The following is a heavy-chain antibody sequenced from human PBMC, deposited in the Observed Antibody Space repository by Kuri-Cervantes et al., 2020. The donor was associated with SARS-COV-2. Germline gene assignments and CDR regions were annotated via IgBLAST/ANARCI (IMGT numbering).Heavy chain of an antibody. V-gene: IGHV4-59*01. CDR2: IYFTVNT. Sequence: GSLRLSCSVSGGSISSYYWSWIRQPPGKGLEWIGNIYFTVNTNYNPALGSRVTISIDTPKNQFARMLGSLTAADKAVYYCARRFGDYGQFDYWGQGTLVTVSS. D-gene: IGHD2-21*01. CDR1: GGSISSYY. J-gene: IGHJ4*02. CDR3: ARRFGDYGQFDY.